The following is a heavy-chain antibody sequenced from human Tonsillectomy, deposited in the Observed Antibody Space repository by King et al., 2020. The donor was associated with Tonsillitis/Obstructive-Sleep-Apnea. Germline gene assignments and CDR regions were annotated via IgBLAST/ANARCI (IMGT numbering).Heavy chain of an antibody. CDR1: GFTISSYW. V-gene: IGHV3-7*01. CDR3: AGEGGNGMGFDY. CDR2: IKQDGSEK. D-gene: IGHD3-16*01. Sequence: VQLVESGGGLVQSGGSLRLSCAASGFTISSYWMSWVRQAPGKGLEWVANIKQDGSEKHYVDSVKGRFTISRDNAKNSLYLQLNSLRAEDTAVYYCAGEGGNGMGFDYWGQGTLVTDSS. J-gene: IGHJ4*02.